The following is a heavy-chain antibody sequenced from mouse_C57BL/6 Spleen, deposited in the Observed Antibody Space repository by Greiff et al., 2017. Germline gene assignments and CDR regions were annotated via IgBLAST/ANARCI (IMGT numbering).Heavy chain of an antibody. CDR1: GYTFTDYE. CDR3: TRYPAGTRGYHFDY. J-gene: IGHJ2*01. V-gene: IGHV1-15*01. D-gene: IGHD4-1*01. CDR2: IDPETGGT. Sequence: VQLQQSGAELVRPGASVTLSCKASGYTFTDYEMHWVKQTPVHGLEWIGAIDPETGGTAYNQKFKGKAILTADKSSRTAYMELRSLTSADSAVDYCTRYPAGTRGYHFDYWGKGTTLTVSS.